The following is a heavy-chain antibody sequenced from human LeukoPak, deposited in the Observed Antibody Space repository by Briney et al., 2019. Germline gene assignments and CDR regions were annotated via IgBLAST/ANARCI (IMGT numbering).Heavy chain of an antibody. D-gene: IGHD6-19*01. Sequence: GGSLRLSCAASGFTFSSYAMTWVRQAPGKGLEWVSAISGSGGSTYYADSVKGRFTISRDNSKNTLYLQMNSLRAEDTAVYYCAKDRLGYSSGFDYWGQGTLVTVSS. CDR2: ISGSGGST. J-gene: IGHJ4*02. CDR1: GFTFSSYA. CDR3: AKDRLGYSSGFDY. V-gene: IGHV3-23*01.